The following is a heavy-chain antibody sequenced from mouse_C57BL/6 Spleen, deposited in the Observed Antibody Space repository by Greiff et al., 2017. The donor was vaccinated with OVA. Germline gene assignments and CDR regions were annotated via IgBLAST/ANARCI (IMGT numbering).Heavy chain of an antibody. CDR3: ASSVDYAMDY. J-gene: IGHJ4*01. CDR2: IWSAGST. Sequence: VQLQQSGPGLVAPSQSLSITCTVSGFSLTSYGVHWVRQPPGKGLEWLVVIWSAGSTTYNSALNSRLSISKDNSKSQVYLKMNSLQTDDTAMYYCASSVDYAMDYWGQGTSVTVSS. CDR1: GFSLTSYG. D-gene: IGHD3-1*01. V-gene: IGHV2-6*03.